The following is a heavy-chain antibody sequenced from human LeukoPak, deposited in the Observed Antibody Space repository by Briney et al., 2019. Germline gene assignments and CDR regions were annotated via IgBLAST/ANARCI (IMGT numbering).Heavy chain of an antibody. D-gene: IGHD5-18*01. Sequence: SETLSLTCAVYGGSFSGYYWSWIRQPPGKGLEWIGEINHSGSTNYNPSLKSRVTISVDTSKDQFSLKLSSVTAADTAVYYCARGDTAMGYWGQGTLVTVSS. CDR1: GGSFSGYY. CDR3: ARGDTAMGY. CDR2: INHSGST. V-gene: IGHV4-34*01. J-gene: IGHJ4*02.